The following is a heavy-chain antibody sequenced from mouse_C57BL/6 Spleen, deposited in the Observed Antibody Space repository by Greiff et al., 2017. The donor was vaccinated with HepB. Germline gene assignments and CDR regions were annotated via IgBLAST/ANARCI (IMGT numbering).Heavy chain of an antibody. CDR3: AREGETAQATSFAY. Sequence: EVKVEESGGGLVKPGGSLKLSCAASGFTFSSYAMSWVRQTPEKRLEWVATISDGGSYTYYPDNVKGRFTISRDNAKNNLYLQMSHLKSEDTAMYYCAREGETAQATSFAYWGQGTLVTVSA. CDR1: GFTFSSYA. J-gene: IGHJ3*01. CDR2: ISDGGSYT. D-gene: IGHD3-2*02. V-gene: IGHV5-4*01.